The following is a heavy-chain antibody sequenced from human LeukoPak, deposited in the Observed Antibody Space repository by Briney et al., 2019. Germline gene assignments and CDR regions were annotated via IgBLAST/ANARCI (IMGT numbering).Heavy chain of an antibody. CDR2: IYHSGST. V-gene: IGHV4-38-2*02. Sequence: SETLSLTCTVSGYSISGGYYWGWIRQPPGKGLEWIGSIYHSGSTYYNPSLKSRVTTSVDTSKAQFSLKLSSVTAADTAVYYCARHPGYYNSGETNWFDPWGQGTLVTVSS. J-gene: IGHJ5*02. CDR1: GYSISGGYY. CDR3: ARHPGYYNSGETNWFDP. D-gene: IGHD3-10*01.